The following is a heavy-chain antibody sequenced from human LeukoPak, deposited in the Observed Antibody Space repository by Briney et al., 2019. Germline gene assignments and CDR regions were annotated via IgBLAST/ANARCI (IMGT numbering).Heavy chain of an antibody. CDR1: GFTFSSYA. D-gene: IGHD3-9*01. V-gene: IGHV3-30*04. Sequence: AGRSLRLFCAASGFTFSSYAMHWVRQAPGKGLEWVAVISYDGSNKYYADSVKGRFTISRDNSKNTLYLQMNSLRAEDTAVYYCARGLVDILTGYYYYYGMDVWGQGTTVTVSS. CDR3: ARGLVDILTGYYYYYGMDV. CDR2: ISYDGSNK. J-gene: IGHJ6*02.